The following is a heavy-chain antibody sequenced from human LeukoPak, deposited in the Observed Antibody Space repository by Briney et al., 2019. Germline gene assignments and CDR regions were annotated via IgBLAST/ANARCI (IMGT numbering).Heavy chain of an antibody. Sequence: PGGSLRLSCTGSGFSFSYYVIHWVRQAPGKGLEWVALIGANGDEKYYADSVKGRLTISRDNSKNTLYVQMNSLRPEDTAMYYCARARGDSYPASRSLNYWGPGAPVTVSS. J-gene: IGHJ4*02. CDR1: GFSFSYYV. CDR2: IGANGDEK. D-gene: IGHD2-2*01. V-gene: IGHV3-30*02. CDR3: ARARGDSYPASRSLNY.